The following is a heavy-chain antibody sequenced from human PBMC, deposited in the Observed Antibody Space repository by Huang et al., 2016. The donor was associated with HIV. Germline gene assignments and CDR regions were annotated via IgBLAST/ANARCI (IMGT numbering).Heavy chain of an antibody. CDR1: GFTFSNFG. V-gene: IGHV3-30*18. Sequence: QVQLVESGGGVVQPGGSLRLSCAASGFTFSNFGMHWVRQAPGKGREWVAVISYAWRSVRYSESVKGRFTISRDNPMNPLYLQMNSLRPNDTAVYYCAKESRWFSDLYTWGQGTLVTVSS. CDR3: AKESRWFSDLYT. D-gene: IGHD2-15*01. J-gene: IGHJ5*02. CDR2: ISYAWRSV.